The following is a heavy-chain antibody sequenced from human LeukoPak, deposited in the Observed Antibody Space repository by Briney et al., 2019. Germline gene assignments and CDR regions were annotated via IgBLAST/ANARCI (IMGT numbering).Heavy chain of an antibody. CDR2: IFPGDSDT. Sequence: GESLKISCKGSGYSFTTYWIGWVRQMPGKGLEWIGIIFPGDSDTTYSPSLQGQVTISADKSISTAYLQWSSLKASDTAMYYCARRRDLYSGSYYPFDYWGQGTLVTVSS. CDR1: GYSFTTYW. J-gene: IGHJ4*02. D-gene: IGHD1-26*01. CDR3: ARRRDLYSGSYYPFDY. V-gene: IGHV5-51*01.